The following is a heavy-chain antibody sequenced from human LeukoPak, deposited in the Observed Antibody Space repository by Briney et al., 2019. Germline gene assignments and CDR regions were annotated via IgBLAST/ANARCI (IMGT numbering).Heavy chain of an antibody. CDR3: ATGAVAFNFDY. J-gene: IGHJ4*02. Sequence: ASVKVSCKASGYTFTSYYMHWVRQAPGKGLEWMGGFDPEDGETIYAQKFQGRVTMTEDTSTDTAYMELSSLRSEDTAVYYCATGAVAFNFDYWGQGTLVTVSS. D-gene: IGHD6-19*01. CDR2: FDPEDGET. V-gene: IGHV1-24*01. CDR1: GYTFTSYY.